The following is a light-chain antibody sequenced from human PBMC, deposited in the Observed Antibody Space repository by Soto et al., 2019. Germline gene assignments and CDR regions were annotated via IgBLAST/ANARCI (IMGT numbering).Light chain of an antibody. V-gene: IGLV2-14*01. CDR2: DVS. CDR3: SSYTSSSTLLYV. J-gene: IGLJ1*01. Sequence: LTPPASLSGSPGQSIPLSCTGTSSDVGGYNYVSWYQQHPGKAPKLMIYDVSNRPSGVSNRFSGSKSGNTASLTISGLQAEDEADYYCSSYTSSSTLLYVFGTGTKVTVL. CDR1: SSDVGGYNY.